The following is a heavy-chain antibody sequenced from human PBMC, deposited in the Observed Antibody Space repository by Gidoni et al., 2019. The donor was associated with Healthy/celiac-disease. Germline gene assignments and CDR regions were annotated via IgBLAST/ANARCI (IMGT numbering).Heavy chain of an antibody. V-gene: IGHV4-34*01. Sequence: QVQLQQWGAGLLKPSETLSLTCAVYGGSFSGYYWSWIRQPPGKGLEWIGEINHSGSTNYNPSLKSRVTISLDTSKNQFSLRLSSVTAADTAVYYCARGAGGVTAIRNWGQGTLVTVSS. D-gene: IGHD2-21*02. CDR1: GGSFSGYY. J-gene: IGHJ4*02. CDR3: ARGAGGVTAIRN. CDR2: INHSGST.